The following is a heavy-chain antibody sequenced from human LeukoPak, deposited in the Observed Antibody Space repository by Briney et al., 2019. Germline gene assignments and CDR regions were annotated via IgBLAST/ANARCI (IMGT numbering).Heavy chain of an antibody. D-gene: IGHD6-19*01. CDR1: GFTFSSYA. CDR3: ASAIAVAGTVDC. V-gene: IGHV3-23*01. CDR2: ISGSGGST. J-gene: IGHJ4*02. Sequence: GSLRLSCAASGFTFSSYAMSWVRQAPGKGLEWVSAISGSGGSTYYADSVKGRFTISRDNSKNTLYLQMNSLRAEDTAVYYCASAIAVAGTVDCWGQGTLVTVSS.